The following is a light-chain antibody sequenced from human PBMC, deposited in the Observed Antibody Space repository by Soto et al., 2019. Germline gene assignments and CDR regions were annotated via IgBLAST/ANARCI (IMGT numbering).Light chain of an antibody. CDR2: DVS. CDR3: SSYGASSTL. Sequence: QSVLTQPASLSGSPGQSITISCNGTSSDIGSYNYVSWYQQHPGKAPKLMIFDVSYRPSGISDRFSGSKSGNTASLTISGLQPEDEADYYCSSYGASSTLFGGGTKLTVL. J-gene: IGLJ3*02. CDR1: SSDIGSYNY. V-gene: IGLV2-14*03.